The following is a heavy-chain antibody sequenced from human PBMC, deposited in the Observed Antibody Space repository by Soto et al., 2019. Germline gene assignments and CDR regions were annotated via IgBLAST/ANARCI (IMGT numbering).Heavy chain of an antibody. D-gene: IGHD1-20*01. Sequence: PSETLSLTCAVYGGSFSGYYWSWIRQPPGKGLEWIGEINHSGSTNYNPSLKSRVTISVDTSKNQFSLKLSSVTAADTAVYYCARGGRRYNWNQIFDPCGQGTLVTVSA. CDR3: ARGGRRYNWNQIFDP. V-gene: IGHV4-34*01. CDR1: GGSFSGYY. CDR2: INHSGST. J-gene: IGHJ5*02.